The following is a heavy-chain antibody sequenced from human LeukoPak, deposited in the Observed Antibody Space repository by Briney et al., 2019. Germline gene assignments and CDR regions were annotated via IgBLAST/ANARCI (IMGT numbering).Heavy chain of an antibody. CDR1: AGSISSFY. J-gene: IGHJ4*02. Sequence: SQTLSLTCTLSAGSISSFYWSWIRLPPGKGLEWIGYIYYKGNTNYSPSLTSRVTISLDTSKNQFSLKLSSLTAADTAVYYCARGYGRYFDYWGQGTLVTVSS. CDR3: ARGYGRYFDY. V-gene: IGHV4-59*01. D-gene: IGHD5-18*01. CDR2: IYYKGNT.